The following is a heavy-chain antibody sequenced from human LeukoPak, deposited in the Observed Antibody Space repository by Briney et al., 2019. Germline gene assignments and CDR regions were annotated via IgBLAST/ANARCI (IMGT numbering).Heavy chain of an antibody. CDR2: IYYSGST. D-gene: IGHD3-10*01. CDR3: ARAPGGYYGSGSYLDY. V-gene: IGHV4-31*03. CDR1: GGSISSGGYY. J-gene: IGHJ4*02. Sequence: PSETLSLTCTVSGGSISSGGYYWSWIRQHPGKGLEWIGYIYYSGSTYYNPSLKSRVTISVGTSKNQFSLKLSSVTAADTAVYYCARAPGGYYGSGSYLDYWGQGTLVTVSS.